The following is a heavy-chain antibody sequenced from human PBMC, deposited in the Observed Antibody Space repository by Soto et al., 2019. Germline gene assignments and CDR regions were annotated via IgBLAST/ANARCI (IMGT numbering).Heavy chain of an antibody. CDR1: GGSFSGYY. V-gene: IGHV4-34*01. Sequence: ASETLSLTCAVYGGSFSGYYWSWIRQPPGKGLEWIGEINHSGSTNYNPSLKSRVTISVDTSKNQFSLKLSSVTAADTAVYYCARGFGELYYFDYWGQGTLVTVSS. CDR3: ARGFGELYYFDY. D-gene: IGHD3-10*01. CDR2: INHSGST. J-gene: IGHJ4*02.